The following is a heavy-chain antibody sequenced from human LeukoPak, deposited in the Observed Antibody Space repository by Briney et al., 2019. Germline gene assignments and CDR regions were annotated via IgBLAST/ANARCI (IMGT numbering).Heavy chain of an antibody. CDR3: ARAVAYGDYGAYGMDV. CDR1: GFTVSSNY. Sequence: PGGSLRLSCAASGFTVSSNYMSWVRQAPGKGLEWVSVIYSGGSTYYADSVKGRFTISRDNSKNKLYLQMNSLRAEDTAVYYCARAVAYGDYGAYGMDVWGQGTTVTVSS. CDR2: IYSGGST. D-gene: IGHD4-17*01. J-gene: IGHJ6*02. V-gene: IGHV3-53*01.